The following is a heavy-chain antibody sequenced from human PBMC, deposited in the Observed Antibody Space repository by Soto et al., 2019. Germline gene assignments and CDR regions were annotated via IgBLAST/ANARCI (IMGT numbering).Heavy chain of an antibody. D-gene: IGHD3-3*01. V-gene: IGHV3-33*01. CDR2: IWYDGSHT. J-gene: IGHJ6*02. CDR1: GFTFRTYG. Sequence: EAGGGVVQPGRSLRLSCATSGFTFRTYGMHWVRQAPGKGLEWVSTIWYDGSHTYYVDSVKGRFTISRDNSKNTLYLQMNSLRAEDTVVYFCARGGSLRTHYCYCSMDVWGQGTTVTVSS. CDR3: ARGGSLRTHYCYCSMDV.